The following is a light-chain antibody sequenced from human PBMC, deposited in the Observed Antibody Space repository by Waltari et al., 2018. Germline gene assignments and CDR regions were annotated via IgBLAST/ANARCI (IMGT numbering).Light chain of an antibody. J-gene: IGKJ1*01. CDR2: AAS. V-gene: IGKV1-39*01. CDR1: QSTRSY. CDR3: QQSYSTPWT. Sequence: DIQMTQSSSSLSASVGDRVTITCRASQSTRSYLNWHQQKPGKAPKRLIYAASSLQSGVPSRFSGSGSGTDFTLTISSLQPENFATYYFQQSYSTPWTFGQGTKVEIK.